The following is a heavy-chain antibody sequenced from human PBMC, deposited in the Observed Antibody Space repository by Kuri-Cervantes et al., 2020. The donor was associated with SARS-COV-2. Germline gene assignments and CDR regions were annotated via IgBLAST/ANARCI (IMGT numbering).Heavy chain of an antibody. CDR2: VNHRGST. CDR3: ARPSNSGYGPTVYFDL. Sequence: SETLSLTCAFYGESFSGYYWNWIRQSPGKGLEWIGEVNHRGSTNYNPSLKSRVTISVDTSSKQFSLHLGSVTAADTAVYYCARPSNSGYGPTVYFDLWGRGTLVTVSS. J-gene: IGHJ2*01. V-gene: IGHV4-34*01. CDR1: GESFSGYY. D-gene: IGHD5-12*01.